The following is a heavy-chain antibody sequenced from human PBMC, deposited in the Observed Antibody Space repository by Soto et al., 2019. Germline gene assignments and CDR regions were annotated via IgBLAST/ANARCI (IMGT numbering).Heavy chain of an antibody. J-gene: IGHJ5*02. V-gene: IGHV4-31*03. CDR3: ARVSANQLLGWFDP. CDR2: IYHSGTT. D-gene: IGHD2-2*01. Sequence: QVQLQESGPGLVKPSQTLSLTCTVSGGSISSGGYYWSWIRQHAGMGLEWIGYIYHSGTTYYNPSLKSRVTISVDTSKNQFSLKLTSVTAADTAVYYCARVSANQLLGWFDPWGQGTLVTVSS. CDR1: GGSISSGGYY.